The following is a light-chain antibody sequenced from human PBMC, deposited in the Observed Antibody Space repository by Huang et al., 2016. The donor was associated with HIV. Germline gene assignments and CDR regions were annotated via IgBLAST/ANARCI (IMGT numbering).Light chain of an antibody. Sequence: EIVLTQSPGTLSLSPGERATLSCRASQSVSSSYIAWYQQKPGQAPRLLIYGASSRATGIPDRFSGSGSGTDFTLTISRLEPEDFAVYYCQQYGRSPPFTFGPGTTVHIK. CDR3: QQYGRSPPFT. J-gene: IGKJ3*01. CDR2: GAS. V-gene: IGKV3-20*01. CDR1: QSVSSSY.